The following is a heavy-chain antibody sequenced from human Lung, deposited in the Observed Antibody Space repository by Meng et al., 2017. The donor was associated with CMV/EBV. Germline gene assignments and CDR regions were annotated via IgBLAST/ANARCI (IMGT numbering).Heavy chain of an antibody. D-gene: IGHD1-26*01. J-gene: IGHJ4*02. CDR2: INPSDGST. Sequence: YTFTSYYIHWVRLAPGQGLEWIGVINPSDGSTDYAQRFQGRVTMTRDTSTSAVHMELSSLRSQDTAVYYCARGDRSGESYYPSSLDHWGQGTLVTVSS. CDR1: YTFTSYY. CDR3: ARGDRSGESYYPSSLDH. V-gene: IGHV1-46*01.